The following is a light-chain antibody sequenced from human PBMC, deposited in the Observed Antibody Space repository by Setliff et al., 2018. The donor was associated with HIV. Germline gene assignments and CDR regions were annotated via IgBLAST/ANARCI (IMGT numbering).Light chain of an antibody. CDR3: SSYTSSSTPGV. CDR2: EVS. J-gene: IGLJ2*01. Sequence: QSVLTQPASVSGSPGQSITISCTGTSSDVGTYDYVSWYQQHPGKAPKLMIFEVSNRPSGVSYRFSGSKSGNTASLTIPGLQAEDEADYYCSSYTSSSTPGVFGGGTK. V-gene: IGLV2-14*01. CDR1: SSDVGTYDY.